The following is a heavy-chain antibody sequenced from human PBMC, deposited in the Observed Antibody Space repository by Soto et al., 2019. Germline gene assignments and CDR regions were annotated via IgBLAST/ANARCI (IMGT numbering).Heavy chain of an antibody. J-gene: IGHJ3*02. CDR3: ARVDYYDSSGYYKGHDAFDI. D-gene: IGHD3-22*01. CDR2: IYPGDSDT. V-gene: IGHV5-51*01. CDR1: GYSFTSYW. Sequence: PGESLKISCKGSGYSFTSYWIGWVRQMPGKGLEWMGIIYPGDSDTRYSPSFQGQVTISADKSISTAYLQWSSLKASDTAMYYCARVDYYDSSGYYKGHDAFDIWGQGTMVTVSS.